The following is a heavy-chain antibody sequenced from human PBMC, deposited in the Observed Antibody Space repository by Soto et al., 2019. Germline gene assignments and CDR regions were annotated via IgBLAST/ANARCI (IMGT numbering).Heavy chain of an antibody. CDR3: ASYHYYDFWIGSRHYMDV. J-gene: IGHJ6*03. Sequence: SETLSLTCAVYGGSLSGYFWSWVRQPPGKGLEWIGEINHSGSTNYNPSLKSRVTISVDTSKHQFSLRLSSMTAADSAIYYCASYHYYDFWIGSRHYMDVWAKGPRSPSP. CDR1: GGSLSGYF. D-gene: IGHD3-3*01. CDR2: INHSGST. V-gene: IGHV4-34*01.